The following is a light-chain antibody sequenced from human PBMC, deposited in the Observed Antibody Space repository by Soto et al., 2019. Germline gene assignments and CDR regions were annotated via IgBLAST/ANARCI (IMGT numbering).Light chain of an antibody. Sequence: ELVLTQSPGTLSLSPGERATLSCRASQTINRSFLAWYQHKPGQAPRLLIYGASSRATGIPDRFSGSGSGTDFILSISRLEPEDFAVYYCQQYGNVPRTFGQGTKVEIK. J-gene: IGKJ1*01. CDR3: QQYGNVPRT. V-gene: IGKV3-20*01. CDR2: GAS. CDR1: QTINRSF.